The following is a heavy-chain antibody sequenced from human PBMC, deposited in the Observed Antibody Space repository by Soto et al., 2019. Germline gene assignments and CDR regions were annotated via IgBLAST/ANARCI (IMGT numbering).Heavy chain of an antibody. Sequence: QVQLQESGPGLVKPSETLSLTCTVSGDSIIGFYWCWIRQPPGKGLERIGYINHAESTYYSPYLQSRVTISLDSSKTQFSLVLTSGTAADRAVYFCARFRRNYFDSWGQGTLVTVSS. CDR1: GDSIIGFY. CDR3: ARFRRNYFDS. D-gene: IGHD3-10*01. CDR2: INHAEST. J-gene: IGHJ4*02. V-gene: IGHV4-59*01.